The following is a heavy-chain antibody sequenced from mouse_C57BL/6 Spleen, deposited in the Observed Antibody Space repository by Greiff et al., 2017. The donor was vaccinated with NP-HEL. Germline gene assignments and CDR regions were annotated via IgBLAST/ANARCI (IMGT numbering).Heavy chain of an antibody. V-gene: IGHV3-6*01. Sequence: EVKLMESGPGLVKPSQSLSLTCSVTGYSITSGYYWNWIRQFPGNKLEWMGYISYDGSNNYNPSLKNRISITRDTSKNQFFLKLNSVTTEDTATYYCARRDGYYVMDYWGQGTSVTVSS. D-gene: IGHD2-3*01. J-gene: IGHJ4*01. CDR1: GYSITSGYY. CDR2: ISYDGSN. CDR3: ARRDGYYVMDY.